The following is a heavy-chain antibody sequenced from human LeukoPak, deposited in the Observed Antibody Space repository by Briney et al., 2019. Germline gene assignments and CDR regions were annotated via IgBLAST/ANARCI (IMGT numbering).Heavy chain of an antibody. V-gene: IGHV3-33*01. CDR3: ARDRSGYGGNSAYFDY. CDR1: GFTFSSYG. CDR2: IWYDGSNK. Sequence: GRSLRLSCAASGFTFSSYGMHWVRQAPGKGLEWVAVIWYDGSNKYYADSVKGRFTISRDNSKNTLYLQMNSLRAEDTAVYYCARDRSGYGGNSAYFDYWGQGTLVTVSS. J-gene: IGHJ4*02. D-gene: IGHD4-23*01.